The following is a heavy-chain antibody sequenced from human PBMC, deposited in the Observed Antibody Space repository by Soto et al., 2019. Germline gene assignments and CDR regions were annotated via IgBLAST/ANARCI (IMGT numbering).Heavy chain of an antibody. CDR1: GYRFTNYW. J-gene: IGHJ6*02. Sequence: LKISCKGSGYRFTNYWIGWVRQMPGKGLEWMGIIYPGDSDTRYSPSFQGQVTISADKSISTAYLQWSSLKASDTAMYYCARHSLEISKGPLYYYGMDVWGQGTTVTVSS. D-gene: IGHD1-1*01. CDR3: ARHSLEISKGPLYYYGMDV. CDR2: IYPGDSDT. V-gene: IGHV5-51*01.